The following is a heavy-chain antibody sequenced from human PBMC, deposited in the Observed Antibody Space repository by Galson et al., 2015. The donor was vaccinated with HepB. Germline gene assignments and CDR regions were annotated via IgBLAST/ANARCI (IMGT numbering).Heavy chain of an antibody. V-gene: IGHV3-48*02. CDR3: ARELTYYYDSSGSPYFDY. J-gene: IGHJ4*02. Sequence: SLRLSCAASGFTSRSYTMNWVRQAPGKGLEWVSYISSSSSTIYYADSVKGRFTISRDNAKNSLYLQMNSLRDEDTAVYYCARELTYYYDSSGSPYFDYWGQGTLVTVSS. CDR2: ISSSSSTI. CDR1: GFTSRSYT. D-gene: IGHD3-22*01.